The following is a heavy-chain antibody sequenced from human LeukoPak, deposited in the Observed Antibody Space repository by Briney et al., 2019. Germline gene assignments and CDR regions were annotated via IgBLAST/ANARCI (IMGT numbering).Heavy chain of an antibody. V-gene: IGHV3-15*01. CDR3: TAGGYSYGYGRY. D-gene: IGHD5-18*01. J-gene: IGHJ4*02. Sequence: GGSLRLSWAVSASTFSNAWMGWVRQAPGEGRGWVGRIKSKTDRGTTDYAAPVKRRFTISRDDSKNTLYLQMNSLKTEDTAVYYCTAGGYSYGYGRYWGQGTLVTVSS. CDR2: IKSKTDRGTT. CDR1: ASTFSNAW.